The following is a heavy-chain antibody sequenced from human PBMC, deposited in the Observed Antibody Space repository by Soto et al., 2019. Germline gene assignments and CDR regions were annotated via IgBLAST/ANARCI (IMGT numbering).Heavy chain of an antibody. CDR1: GFTVSNNY. V-gene: IGHV3-53*01. CDR3: APHPGGGGY. CDR2: IYSGGYT. D-gene: IGHD3-10*01. Sequence: EVQLVESGGGLIQPGGSLRLSCAVSGFTVSNNYMSWVRQAPGKGLEGVSVIYSGGYTAYGDSVKGRFTISRDNSKNTQNLKMNSPEADATAFFFCAPHPGGGGYWGQGTLVTVSS. J-gene: IGHJ4*02.